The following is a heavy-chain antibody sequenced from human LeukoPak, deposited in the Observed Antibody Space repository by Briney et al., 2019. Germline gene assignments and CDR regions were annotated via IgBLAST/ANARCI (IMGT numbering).Heavy chain of an antibody. CDR3: ATDPSRAYSSSWCYFQH. V-gene: IGHV1-24*01. D-gene: IGHD6-13*01. CDR1: GYTLTESS. CDR2: FDPEDGET. J-gene: IGHJ1*01. Sequence: LRASVKVSCKVSGYTLTESSMHWVRQAPGKGLEWMGGFDPEDGETIYAQKFQGRVTMTEDTSTDTAYMELSSLRSEDTAVYYCATDPSRAYSSSWCYFQHWGQGTLVTVSS.